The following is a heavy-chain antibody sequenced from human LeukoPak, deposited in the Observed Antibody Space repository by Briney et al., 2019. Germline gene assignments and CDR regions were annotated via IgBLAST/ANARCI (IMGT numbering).Heavy chain of an antibody. Sequence: GGSLRLSCAASGFTFSSYAMSWVRQAPGKGLEWVSAISGSGGSTYYADSVKGRFTISRDNPKNTLYLQMNSLRAEDTAVYYCAKDGYSGYDWNYWGQGTLVTVSS. CDR2: ISGSGGST. CDR1: GFTFSSYA. CDR3: AKDGYSGYDWNY. V-gene: IGHV3-23*01. D-gene: IGHD5-12*01. J-gene: IGHJ4*02.